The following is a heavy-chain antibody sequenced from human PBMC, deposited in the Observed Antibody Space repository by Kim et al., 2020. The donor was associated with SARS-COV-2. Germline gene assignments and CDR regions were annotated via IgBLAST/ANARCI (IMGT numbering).Heavy chain of an antibody. CDR2: IDPTDSFT. CDR3: ATFYGSGTYLPDAFDI. J-gene: IGHJ3*02. V-gene: IGHV5-10-1*01. D-gene: IGHD3-10*01. Sequence: GESLKISCQGSGYTFTSHWISWLRQMPGKGLEWMGKIDPTDSFTKYGPSFQGHATITSDKSINTAYLQWSSLTASDTAMYYCATFYGSGTYLPDAFDIWGQWTLVSVSS. CDR1: GYTFTSHW.